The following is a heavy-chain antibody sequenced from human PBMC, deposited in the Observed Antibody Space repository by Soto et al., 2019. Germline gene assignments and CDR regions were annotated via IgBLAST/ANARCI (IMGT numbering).Heavy chain of an antibody. CDR3: ARDRSGGSYTY. CDR1: GFSISRDYY. V-gene: IGHV4-38-2*02. CDR2: VHHTGAT. D-gene: IGHD1-26*01. Sequence: SDTLSLTCAVPGFSISRDYYWGWIRQPPGRGLEWIGNVHHTGATDYTPSLRTRVTISLDTSKNQFSLKLTSVTAADTAVYYCARDRSGGSYTYWGQGILVTVSS. J-gene: IGHJ4*02.